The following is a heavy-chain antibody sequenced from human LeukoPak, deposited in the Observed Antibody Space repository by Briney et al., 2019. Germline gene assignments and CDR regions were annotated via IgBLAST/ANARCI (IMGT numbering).Heavy chain of an antibody. D-gene: IGHD7-27*01. Sequence: SETLSLTCTVSGYSISNGYYWGWIRQPPGKGLEWIGNIYHSGSTYYNPSLKSRVTISVDTSKNQFSLKLSSVTAADTAVYYCARELLSGDPSIGNWGQGTPVTVSS. V-gene: IGHV4-38-2*02. CDR1: GYSISNGYY. CDR3: ARELLSGDPSIGN. J-gene: IGHJ4*02. CDR2: IYHSGST.